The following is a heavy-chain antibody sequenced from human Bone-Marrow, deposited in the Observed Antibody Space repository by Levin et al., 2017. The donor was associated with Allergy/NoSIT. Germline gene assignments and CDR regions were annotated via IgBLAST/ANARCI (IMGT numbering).Heavy chain of an antibody. CDR3: ARRGRYYYGMDV. CDR2: INQAGTER. J-gene: IGHJ6*02. D-gene: IGHD3-16*01. Sequence: GGSLRLSCAASGFSFSTFWMSWVRQAPGKGLEWVANINQAGTERDYVASVKGRLTISRDNAKESVFLHLTSLTAEDTAVYYCARRGRYYYGMDVWGQGTAVTVSS. CDR1: GFSFSTFW. V-gene: IGHV3-7*01.